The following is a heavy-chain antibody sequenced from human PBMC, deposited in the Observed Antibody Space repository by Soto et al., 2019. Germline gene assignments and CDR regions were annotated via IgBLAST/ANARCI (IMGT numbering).Heavy chain of an antibody. CDR1: GGSISSNNW. Sequence: SETLSLTCAISGGSISSNNWWTWVRQSPGKGLEWIGYITYSGHTNYNPSLKSRLSMSLDTSANLFSLNLRSVTAADTATYHCARLRGLGVISPYFDSWGPGTLVTVSS. CDR3: ARLRGLGVISPYFDS. CDR2: ITYSGHT. V-gene: IGHV4-4*02. D-gene: IGHD3-10*01. J-gene: IGHJ4*02.